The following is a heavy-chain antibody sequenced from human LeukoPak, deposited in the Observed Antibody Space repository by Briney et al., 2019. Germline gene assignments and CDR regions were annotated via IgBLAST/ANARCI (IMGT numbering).Heavy chain of an antibody. V-gene: IGHV3-7*01. J-gene: IGHJ4*02. CDR1: GFTFNTFW. CDR2: IKQDGSEK. CDR3: ARGGRMTGKYIY. Sequence: GGSLRLSCVVSGFTFNTFWMTWVRQAPGKGLEWVANIKQDGSEKYYVASVKGRFTISRDNAENSLYLQMNSLSAGDTAVYYCARGGRMTGKYIYWGQGTLVTASS. D-gene: IGHD3-9*01.